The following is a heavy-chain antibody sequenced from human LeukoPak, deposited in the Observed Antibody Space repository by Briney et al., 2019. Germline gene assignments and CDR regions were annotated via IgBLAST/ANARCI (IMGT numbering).Heavy chain of an antibody. Sequence: PGGSLRLSCAASGFTFSSYSMNWVRQAPGKGLEWVSSISSSSSYIYYADSVKGRFTISRDNAKNSLYLQMNSLRAEDTAVYYCAREAAISEGWFDPWGQGTLATVSS. CDR2: ISSSSSYI. CDR3: AREAAISEGWFDP. J-gene: IGHJ5*02. D-gene: IGHD5-18*01. CDR1: GFTFSSYS. V-gene: IGHV3-21*01.